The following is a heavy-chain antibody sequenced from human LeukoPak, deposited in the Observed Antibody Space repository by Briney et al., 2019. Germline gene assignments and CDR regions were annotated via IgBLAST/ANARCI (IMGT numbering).Heavy chain of an antibody. D-gene: IGHD6-19*01. CDR3: ARQGSSGWYFGY. CDR2: LYYRGST. V-gene: IGHV4-61*01. CDR1: GDSVSSGTYY. Sequence: SETLSLTCTVSGDSVSSGTYYWSWIRQPPGKGLEWIGYLYYRGSTNYNPSLKSRVTISVDTSQNQFSLKLSSVTAADTAIYYCARQGSSGWYFGYWGQGTLVTVSS. J-gene: IGHJ4*02.